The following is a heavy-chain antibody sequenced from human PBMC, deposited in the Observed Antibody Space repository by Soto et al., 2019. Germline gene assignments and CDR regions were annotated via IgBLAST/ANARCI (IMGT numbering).Heavy chain of an antibody. D-gene: IGHD6-13*01. J-gene: IGHJ4*02. CDR1: GFTFSSYA. V-gene: IGHV3-23*01. CDR2: ISGSGDST. Sequence: GGSLRLSCAASGFTFSSYAMNWFRQAPGKGLEWVSVISGSGDSTYYADSVKGRFTISRDNSKNTLYLQMNSLRTEDTAVYYCARRGPGTYFDYWGQGTLVTVS. CDR3: ARRGPGTYFDY.